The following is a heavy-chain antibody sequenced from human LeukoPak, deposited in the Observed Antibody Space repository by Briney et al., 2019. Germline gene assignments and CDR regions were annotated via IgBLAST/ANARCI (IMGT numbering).Heavy chain of an antibody. V-gene: IGHV3-23*01. J-gene: IGHJ4*02. CDR3: AKGTYSSGWYLGLFDY. CDR2: ISGSGGTT. CDR1: GFTFSSYA. Sequence: PGGSLRLSCAASGFTFSSYAMSWVHQAPGKGLEWVSAISGSGGTTHYADSVKGRFTISRDNSKNTLYLQMNSLRAEDTAVYHCAKGTYSSGWYLGLFDYWGQGTLVTVSS. D-gene: IGHD6-19*01.